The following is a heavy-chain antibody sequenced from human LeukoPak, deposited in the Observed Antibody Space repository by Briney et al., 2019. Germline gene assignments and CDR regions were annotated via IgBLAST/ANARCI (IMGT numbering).Heavy chain of an antibody. J-gene: IGHJ5*02. CDR3: ARDGSASTGFDP. Sequence: SETLSLTCTVSGGSISSYYWSWIRQPPGKGLEWIAYIYHSGTTNSNPSLKSRVTVSVDTSKNQFSLRLSSVTAADTAVYYCARDGSASTGFDPWGQGTLVTVSS. V-gene: IGHV4-59*12. CDR2: IYHSGTT. D-gene: IGHD1-1*01. CDR1: GGSISSYY.